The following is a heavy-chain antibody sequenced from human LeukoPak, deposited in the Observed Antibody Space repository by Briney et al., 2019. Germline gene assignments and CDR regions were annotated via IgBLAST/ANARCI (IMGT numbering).Heavy chain of an antibody. Sequence: GGSLRLSCAASGFTFSSYSMNWVRHAPGEGREWVSYISSSRSTIYYTDSVRGRLTISRDNAKNSLYLQMNSLRAEDTAVYYCARDRGYCSGGSCPYYFDNWGQGTLVTVSS. CDR1: GFTFSSYS. D-gene: IGHD2-15*01. CDR2: ISSSRSTI. J-gene: IGHJ4*02. CDR3: ARDRGYCSGGSCPYYFDN. V-gene: IGHV3-48*01.